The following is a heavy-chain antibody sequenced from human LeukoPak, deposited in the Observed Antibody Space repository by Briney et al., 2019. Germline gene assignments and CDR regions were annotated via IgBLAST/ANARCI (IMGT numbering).Heavy chain of an antibody. V-gene: IGHV4-59*01. J-gene: IGHJ2*01. D-gene: IGHD3-22*01. Sequence: SETLSLTCTVSGGSISSYYWSWIRQPPGKGLEWIGYIYYSGNTNYNPSLKSRVSISIDTSKNQFSLQLSSVTAADTAVYYCARDRDSSGLRDFDLWGRGILVTVSA. CDR2: IYYSGNT. CDR1: GGSISSYY. CDR3: ARDRDSSGLRDFDL.